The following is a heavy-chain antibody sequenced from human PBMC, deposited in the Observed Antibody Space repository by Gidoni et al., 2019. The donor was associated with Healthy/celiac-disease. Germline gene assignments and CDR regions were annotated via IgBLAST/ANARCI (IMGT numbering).Heavy chain of an antibody. CDR2: ISYDGSNK. D-gene: IGHD2-2*01. Sequence: QVQLVESGGGVVQPGRSLRLSCAASGFTFSSYGMHWVRQAPGKGLEWVAVISYDGSNKYYADSVKGRFTISRDNSKNTLYLQMNSLRAEDTAVYYCAKEGRGQPGDYWGQGTLVTVSS. J-gene: IGHJ4*02. V-gene: IGHV3-30*18. CDR3: AKEGRGQPGDY. CDR1: GFTFSSYG.